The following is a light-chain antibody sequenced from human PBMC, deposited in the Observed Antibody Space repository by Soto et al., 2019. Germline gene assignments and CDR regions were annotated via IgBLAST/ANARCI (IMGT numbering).Light chain of an antibody. J-gene: IGKJ3*01. CDR3: QQYGSSPLFT. V-gene: IGKV3-20*01. Sequence: EIVLTQSPGTLSLSPGERATISCRASQSVSSSYLAWYQQKPGQAPRLLIYGASSRATGIPDRFSGSGSGTDFSLTISRLAPEDFAVYYCQQYGSSPLFTFGPGTKVDIK. CDR2: GAS. CDR1: QSVSSSY.